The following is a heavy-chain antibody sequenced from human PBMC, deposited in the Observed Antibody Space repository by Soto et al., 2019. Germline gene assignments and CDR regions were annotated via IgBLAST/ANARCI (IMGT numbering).Heavy chain of an antibody. D-gene: IGHD5-12*01. Sequence: GGSPRLSCAASGFTFSDYYMSWIRQAPGKGLEWVSYISSSGSTIYYADSVKGRFTISRDNAKNSLYLQMNSLRAEDTAVYYCARVPGYSGYNMIPVALYYMDVWGKGTTVTVSS. CDR3: ARVPGYSGYNMIPVALYYMDV. CDR1: GFTFSDYY. J-gene: IGHJ6*03. V-gene: IGHV3-11*01. CDR2: ISSSGSTI.